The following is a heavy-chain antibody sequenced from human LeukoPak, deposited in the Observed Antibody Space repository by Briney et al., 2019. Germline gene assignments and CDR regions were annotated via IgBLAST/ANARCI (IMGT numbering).Heavy chain of an antibody. CDR1: GFSFSNYG. CDR2: MSYDGSNE. V-gene: IGHV3-30*03. Sequence: PGKPVRLSCAASGFSFSNYGMHWVRQAPGKGLEWLAHMSYDGSNEYYADSVKGRFTISRDNSKKTLYLQMESLGTEDTAVYYCARGLGNWNCRLDSWGQGTLVTVSS. D-gene: IGHD1-7*01. CDR3: ARGLGNWNCRLDS. J-gene: IGHJ4*02.